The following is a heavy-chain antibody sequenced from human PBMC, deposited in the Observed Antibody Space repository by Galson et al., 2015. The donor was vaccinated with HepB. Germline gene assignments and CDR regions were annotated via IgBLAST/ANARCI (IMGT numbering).Heavy chain of an antibody. J-gene: IGHJ4*02. CDR2: IHPNSEAT. V-gene: IGHV1-2*02. CDR3: SREDY. CDR1: GYIFTDFY. Sequence: SVKVSCKASGYIFTDFYIHWVRQAPGQGLEWLGWIHPNSEATTYAQRFQGRVTMTRDTSTSTAYMELSGLRSDDTAVYYCSREDYWGQGTLVTVSS.